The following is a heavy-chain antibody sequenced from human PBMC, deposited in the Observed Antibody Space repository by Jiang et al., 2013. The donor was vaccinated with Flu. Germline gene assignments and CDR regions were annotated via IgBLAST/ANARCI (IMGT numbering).Heavy chain of an antibody. CDR1: GFTFSNYW. V-gene: IGHV3-7*03. CDR2: INEDGSEK. J-gene: IGHJ4*02. D-gene: IGHD6-19*01. Sequence: TVSGFTFSNYWMSWVRQXPGKGLEWVANINEDGSEKNYVDSVKGRFTISRDNAENSLDLQMNSLRAEDTAVYYCAREVLGSRLVSNYWGQGTLVTVSS. CDR3: AREVLGSRLVSNY.